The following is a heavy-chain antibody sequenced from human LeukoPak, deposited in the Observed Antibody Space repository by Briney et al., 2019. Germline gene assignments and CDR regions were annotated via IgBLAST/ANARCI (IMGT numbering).Heavy chain of an antibody. J-gene: IGHJ6*02. D-gene: IGHD4-11*01. CDR3: ARSYSNHLFGMDV. CDR1: GFTVSSYH. CDR2: IYSGGST. V-gene: IGHV3-66*01. Sequence: PGGSLRLSCAASGFTVSSYHMTWVRQAPGKGLECGSVIYSGGSTYYADSVKGRVAISRDNSKNTVFLQMNSVRAEDTAVYYCARSYSNHLFGMDVWGQGTTVTVSS.